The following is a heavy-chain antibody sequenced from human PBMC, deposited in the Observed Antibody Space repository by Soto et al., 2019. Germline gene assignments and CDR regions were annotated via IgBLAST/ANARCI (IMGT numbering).Heavy chain of an antibody. CDR3: ARVGRLHYFDY. J-gene: IGHJ4*02. D-gene: IGHD4-17*01. V-gene: IGHV3-30-3*01. CDR1: GFTFSSYA. CDR2: ISYDGSNK. Sequence: QVPLVESGGGVVQPGRSLRLSFAASGFTFSSYAMHWVRQAPGKGLEWVAVISYDGSNKYYADSVKGRFTISRDNSKNTLFLQMNSLRAEDTAVYYCARVGRLHYFDYWGQGTLVTVSS.